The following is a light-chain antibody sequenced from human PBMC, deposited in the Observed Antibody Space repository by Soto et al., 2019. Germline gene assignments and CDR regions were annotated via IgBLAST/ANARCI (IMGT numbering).Light chain of an antibody. CDR3: NSYTSSGTYV. J-gene: IGLJ1*01. CDR1: SSDVGGYNS. V-gene: IGLV2-14*01. Sequence: QSALTQPASVSGSPGQSITISCSGSSSDVGGYNSVSWYQQHPGKAPKLLIYELTNRPSGVSNRSSGSKSGSTASLTISWLQAEDEADYYCNSYTSSGTYVFGTGTKLTVL. CDR2: ELT.